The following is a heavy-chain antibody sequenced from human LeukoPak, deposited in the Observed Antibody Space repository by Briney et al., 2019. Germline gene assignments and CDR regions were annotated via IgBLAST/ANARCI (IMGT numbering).Heavy chain of an antibody. D-gene: IGHD3-22*01. CDR2: IYDSGST. CDR3: ARGGTMIVGNAFDI. V-gene: IGHV4-59*12. CDR1: GGSISSYY. Sequence: PSETLSLTCTVSGGSISSYYWSWIRQPPGKGLEWIGYIYDSGSTNYNPSLKSRVTISVDTSKNQLSLKLSSVTAADTAVYYCARGGTMIVGNAFDIWGQGTMVTVSS. J-gene: IGHJ3*02.